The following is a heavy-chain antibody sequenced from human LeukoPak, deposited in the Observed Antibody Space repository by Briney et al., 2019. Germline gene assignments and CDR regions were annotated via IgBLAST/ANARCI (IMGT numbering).Heavy chain of an antibody. D-gene: IGHD6-25*01. J-gene: IGHJ6*03. CDR3: ARDSLPRRYFYYYMDV. V-gene: IGHV1-18*01. CDR1: GYTFVSYG. Sequence: EASVKVSCKTTGYTFVSYGINWVRQAPGRGLEWMGWISPYHGNTNFAQNFQDRLTMTTDTSTSTAYVELRGLMSDDTAVYYCARDSLPRRYFYYYMDVWGKGTMVIVSS. CDR2: ISPYHGNT.